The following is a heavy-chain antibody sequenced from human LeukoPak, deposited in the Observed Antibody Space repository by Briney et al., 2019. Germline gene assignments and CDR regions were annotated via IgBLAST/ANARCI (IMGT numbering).Heavy chain of an antibody. CDR3: AREYDFWRYLDY. V-gene: IGHV3-7*01. CDR1: GFTFSSYW. D-gene: IGHD3-3*01. Sequence: GGSLRLSCAASGFTFSSYWMSWVRQAPGKGLEWVANIKQDGSDKYYVDSVKGRSSISKDNAKNLLFLEMSSLRAEDTAVYYCAREYDFWRYLDYWGQGILVTVSS. J-gene: IGHJ4*02. CDR2: IKQDGSDK.